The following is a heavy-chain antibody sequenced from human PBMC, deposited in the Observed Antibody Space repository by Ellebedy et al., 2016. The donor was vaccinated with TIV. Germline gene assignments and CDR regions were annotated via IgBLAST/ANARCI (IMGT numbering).Heavy chain of an antibody. Sequence: MPSETLSLTCTVSGCSISSGGYSWSWIRQHPGRGLEWIGYIHYSGRTYYNPSPKSPVTILVDTSKNQFSLKLSSVPAADTAVYYCARVGTMVRGVIALGMDVWGQGTTVTVSS. D-gene: IGHD3-10*01. CDR1: GCSISSGGYS. V-gene: IGHV4-31*01. CDR2: IHYSGRT. J-gene: IGHJ6*02. CDR3: ARVGTMVRGVIALGMDV.